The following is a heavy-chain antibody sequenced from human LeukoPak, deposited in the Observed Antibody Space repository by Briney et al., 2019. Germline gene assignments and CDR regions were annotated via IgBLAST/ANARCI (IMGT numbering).Heavy chain of an antibody. CDR1: GYTFTSYA. CDR3: ARGGYDILTGYYNFDY. Sequence: SVKASCKASGYTFTSYAINWVRQATGQGLEWMGWMNPNSGNTGYAQKFQGRVTMTRNTSISTAYMELSSLRSEDTAVYYCARGGYDILTGYYNFDYWGQGTLVSVSS. CDR2: MNPNSGNT. D-gene: IGHD3-9*01. J-gene: IGHJ4*02. V-gene: IGHV1-8*01.